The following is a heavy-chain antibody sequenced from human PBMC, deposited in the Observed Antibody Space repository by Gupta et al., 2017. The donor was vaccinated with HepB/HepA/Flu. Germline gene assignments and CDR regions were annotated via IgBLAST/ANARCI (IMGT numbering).Heavy chain of an antibody. Sequence: EVQLGESGGGLVQPGGSLRLSCAASGFSFSNDWMNWVRQVSGKGLEWVANINPDGSLRRYVDSVKGRFIISRDNAKNSVYLQLKSLRVEDTAVYYCVRVYMSWGQGTLVTVSP. V-gene: IGHV3-7*01. CDR1: GFSFSNDW. D-gene: IGHD1-14*01. CDR2: INPDGSLR. J-gene: IGHJ5*02. CDR3: VRVYMS.